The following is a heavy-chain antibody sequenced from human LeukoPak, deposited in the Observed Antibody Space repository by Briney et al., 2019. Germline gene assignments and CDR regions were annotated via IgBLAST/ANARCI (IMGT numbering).Heavy chain of an antibody. CDR2: ISSSSSYI. D-gene: IGHD6-13*01. CDR1: GFTFRSCS. Sequence: PGGSLRLSCGASGFTFRSCSMIWVRRARGKGLVWLTSISSSSSYIYYADSVEGRFTISRDNAKNSLYLQMNSLRAEDTAVYYCARDRGSSWYLGILYWGQGTLVTVSS. CDR3: ARDRGSSWYLGILY. J-gene: IGHJ4*02. V-gene: IGHV3-21*01.